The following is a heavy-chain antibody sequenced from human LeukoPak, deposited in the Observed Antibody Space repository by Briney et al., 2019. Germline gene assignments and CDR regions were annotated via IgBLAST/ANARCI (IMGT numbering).Heavy chain of an antibody. V-gene: IGHV1-18*01. CDR1: GYTFTSYG. D-gene: IGHD2-2*01. CDR2: ISAYNGNT. CDR3: ARGYCSSTSCSNYYFDY. J-gene: IGHJ4*02. Sequence: ASVKVSCKASGYTFTSYGISWVRQAPGQGLEWMGWISAYNGNTNYAQKLQGRVTMTTDTSTSTAYMELRSLRSDDTAVYYCARGYCSSTSCSNYYFDYWGQGTLVTVSS.